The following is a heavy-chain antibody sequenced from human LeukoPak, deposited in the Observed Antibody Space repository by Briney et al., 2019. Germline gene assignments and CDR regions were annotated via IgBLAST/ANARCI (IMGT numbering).Heavy chain of an antibody. CDR1: GGSISSSSYY. D-gene: IGHD1-1*01. J-gene: IGHJ4*02. CDR3: ARGTNYFDY. Sequence: SETLSLTCTVSGGSISSSSYYWGWIRQPPGKGLEWIGSIYYSGSTYYNPSLKSRVTISVDTSKNQFSLKLSSVTAADTAVYYCARGTNYFDYWGQGTLVTVSS. V-gene: IGHV4-39*07. CDR2: IYYSGST.